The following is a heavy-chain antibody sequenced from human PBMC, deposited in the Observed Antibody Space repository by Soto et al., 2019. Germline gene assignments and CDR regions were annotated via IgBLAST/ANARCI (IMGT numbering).Heavy chain of an antibody. CDR2: ISYDGSNK. J-gene: IGHJ6*02. Sequence: HPXASLKISCAASGFTFGSYGMHWVRQAPGKGLEWVAVISYDGSNKYYADSVKGRFTISRDNSKNTLYLQMNSLRAEDTAVYYCAKEGGLDSGYDFNYYGMDVWGQGTTVTVSS. CDR1: GFTFGSYG. D-gene: IGHD5-12*01. V-gene: IGHV3-30*18. CDR3: AKEGGLDSGYDFNYYGMDV.